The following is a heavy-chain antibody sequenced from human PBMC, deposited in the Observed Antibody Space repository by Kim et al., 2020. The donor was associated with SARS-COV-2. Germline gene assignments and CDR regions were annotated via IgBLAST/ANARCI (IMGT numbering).Heavy chain of an antibody. D-gene: IGHD2-15*01. CDR1: GGTFSSYA. V-gene: IGHV1-69*13. CDR2: IIPIFGTA. CDR3: ARGNCSGGSCYSFYYYYGMDV. Sequence: SVKVSCKASGGTFSSYAISWVRQAPGQGLEWMGGIIPIFGTANYAQKFQGRVTITADESTSTAYMELSSLRSEDTAVYYCARGNCSGGSCYSFYYYYGMDVWGQGTTVTVSS. J-gene: IGHJ6*02.